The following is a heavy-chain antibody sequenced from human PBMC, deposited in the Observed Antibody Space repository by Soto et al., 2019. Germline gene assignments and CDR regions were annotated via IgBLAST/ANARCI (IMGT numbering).Heavy chain of an antibody. D-gene: IGHD3-22*01. CDR1: AGSFSGFD. J-gene: IGHJ3*02. CDR2: INHRGGT. V-gene: IGHV4-34*02. Sequence: QVQLQLWGAGHLKPSETLSLTCAVSAGSFSGFDWTWIRQSPGRGLEWVGEINHRGGTRYNSSLQSRLTLTVDPSTTQFSLKLRSVVAADMAVYYCARGLRSGYDYAAFDIWSQGTQVTVSS. CDR3: ARGLRSGYDYAAFDI.